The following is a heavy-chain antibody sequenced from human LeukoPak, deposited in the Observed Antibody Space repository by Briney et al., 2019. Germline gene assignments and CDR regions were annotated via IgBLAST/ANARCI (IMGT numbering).Heavy chain of an antibody. CDR2: ISSSGSSM. Sequence: PGGSLRLSCAASGFSFSNYEMNWVRQAPGKGLECLSFISSSGSSMYYADSVKGRFTISRDSGKNSLFLQMDSLRAEDTAIYYCASLSTVVDYWGQGTLVTVSS. V-gene: IGHV3-48*03. J-gene: IGHJ4*02. CDR3: ASLSTVVDY. D-gene: IGHD4-23*01. CDR1: GFSFSNYE.